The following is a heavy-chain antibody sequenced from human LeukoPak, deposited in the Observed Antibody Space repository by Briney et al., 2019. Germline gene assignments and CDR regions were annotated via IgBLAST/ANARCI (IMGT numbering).Heavy chain of an antibody. V-gene: IGHV1-69*02. J-gene: IGHJ5*02. D-gene: IGHD3-3*01. CDR3: ARAYDLGNWFDP. CDR1: GGTFSSYT. CDR2: IIPILGIA. Sequence: ASVTVSCKASGGTFSSYTISWVRQAPGQGLEWMGRIIPILGIANYAQKFQGRVTITADKSTSTAYMELSSLRSEDTAVYYCARAYDLGNWFDPWGQGTLVTVSS.